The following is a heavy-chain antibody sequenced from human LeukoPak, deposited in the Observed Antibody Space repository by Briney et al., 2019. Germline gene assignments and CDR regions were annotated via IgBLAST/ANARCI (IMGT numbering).Heavy chain of an antibody. Sequence: PGTSLRLSCAASGFIFTTYGFHWVRQAPGKGLERVAVIWSDGSHKFYTDSVKGRFTISRDNSENTLYLQMSSLRVEDTAVYYCTRGQTTYYDYWGQGTLVTVSS. CDR3: TRGQTTYYDY. CDR2: IWSDGSHK. D-gene: IGHD1-7*01. V-gene: IGHV3-33*08. CDR1: GFIFTTYG. J-gene: IGHJ4*02.